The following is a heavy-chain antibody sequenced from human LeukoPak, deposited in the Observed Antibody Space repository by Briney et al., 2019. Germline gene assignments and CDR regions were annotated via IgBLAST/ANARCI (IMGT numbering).Heavy chain of an antibody. V-gene: IGHV3-66*02. Sequence: GGSLRLSCAASGFAVSSNYMSWVRQAPGKGLEWVSVIYSGGSTYYADSVKGRFPISRDNSKNTLYLQMNSLRPEDTAVYYCARETNAFDIWGQGTMVTVSS. CDR3: ARETNAFDI. CDR2: IYSGGST. CDR1: GFAVSSNY. J-gene: IGHJ3*02.